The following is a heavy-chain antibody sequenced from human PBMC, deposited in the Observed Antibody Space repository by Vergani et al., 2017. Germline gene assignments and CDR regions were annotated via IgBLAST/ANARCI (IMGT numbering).Heavy chain of an antibody. CDR1: GGSISSSSYY. CDR3: ARSSLTGGGFDY. J-gene: IGHJ4*02. Sequence: QLQLQESGPGLVKPSETLSLTCTVSGGSISSSSYYWGWIRQPPGKGLEWIGSIYYSGSTYYNPSLKSRVTISVDTSKNQFSLKLSSVTAADTAVYYCARSSLTGGGFDYWGQGTLVTVSS. V-gene: IGHV4-39*07. CDR2: IYYSGST. D-gene: IGHD7-27*01.